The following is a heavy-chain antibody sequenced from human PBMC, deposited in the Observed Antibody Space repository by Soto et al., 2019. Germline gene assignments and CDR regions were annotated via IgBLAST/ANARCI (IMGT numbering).Heavy chain of an antibody. CDR1: GYTFTSYA. V-gene: IGHV1-3*05. CDR3: AGDGGAGRGNYFDY. CDR2: INAGNGNT. J-gene: IGHJ4*02. Sequence: QVQLVQSGAEEKKPGASVKVSCKASGYTFTSYAIHWVRQAPGQRLEWMGWINAGNGNTKYSQKFQARVPITRDTPAGTAEMERGSLRSEDTAVYYCAGDGGAGRGNYFDYWGQGTLVTVSS. D-gene: IGHD6-19*01.